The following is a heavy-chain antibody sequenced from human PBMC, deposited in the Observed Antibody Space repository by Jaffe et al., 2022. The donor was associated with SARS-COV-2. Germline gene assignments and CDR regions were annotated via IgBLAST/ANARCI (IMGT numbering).Heavy chain of an antibody. D-gene: IGHD3-22*01. J-gene: IGHJ4*02. CDR2: INGGGDNT. Sequence: EVQLVESGGGLVQPGGSLRLSCAASGFTFSSYWMHWVRQAPGKGLVWVSRINGGGDNTAYADSVKGRFTISRDNAKNTLYLQMNSLRDEDTAVYYCARGMTEGSGYYLFDYWGQGSLVTVSS. V-gene: IGHV3-74*01. CDR1: GFTFSSYW. CDR3: ARGMTEGSGYYLFDY.